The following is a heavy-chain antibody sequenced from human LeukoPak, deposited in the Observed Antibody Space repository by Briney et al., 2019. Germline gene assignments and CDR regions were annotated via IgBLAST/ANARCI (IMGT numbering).Heavy chain of an antibody. D-gene: IGHD3-22*01. CDR1: GITFGRHG. V-gene: IGHV3-30*03. Sequence: GGSLRLSCAASGITFGRHGMHWVRKAPGKGPEWVALISYDGGNKNYADSVKGRFTISRDNSRNTLYLQVHSLRSEDTAIYYCETTSGYYESDATTDYWGQGTLVTVSS. CDR3: ETTSGYYESDATTDY. CDR2: ISYDGGNK. J-gene: IGHJ4*02.